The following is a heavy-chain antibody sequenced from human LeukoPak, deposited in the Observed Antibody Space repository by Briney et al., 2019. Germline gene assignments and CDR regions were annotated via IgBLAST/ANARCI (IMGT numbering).Heavy chain of an antibody. D-gene: IGHD1-26*01. CDR1: GFTFSSYS. Sequence: GGSLRLSCAASGFTFSSYSMNWLRQAPGKGLEWVSSISSSSSYIYYADSVKRRFTISRENAKNSLYLQMKRLRAEDTAVYYCARDQSGSTPDHAFDIWGQGTMVTVSS. V-gene: IGHV3-21*01. J-gene: IGHJ3*02. CDR3: ARDQSGSTPDHAFDI. CDR2: ISSSSSYI.